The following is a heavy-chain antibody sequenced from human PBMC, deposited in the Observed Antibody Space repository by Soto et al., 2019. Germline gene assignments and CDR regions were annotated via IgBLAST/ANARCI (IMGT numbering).Heavy chain of an antibody. CDR1: GGPISSGGYY. V-gene: IGHV4-31*03. CDR2: IYTSGNT. J-gene: IGHJ5*02. Sequence: ASETLSLTCSVSGGPISSGGYYLTWIRQHPEKGLEWIGNIYTSGNTYYNPSLQSRLTISVDTSKNQFSLKLSSVTAADTAIYYCARAPRSYGGRGGIDPWGQGILVTVPQ. D-gene: IGHD5-12*01. CDR3: ARAPRSYGGRGGIDP.